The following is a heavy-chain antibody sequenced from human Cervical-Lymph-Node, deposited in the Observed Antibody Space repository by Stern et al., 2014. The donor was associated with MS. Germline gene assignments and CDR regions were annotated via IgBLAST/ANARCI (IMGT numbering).Heavy chain of an antibody. V-gene: IGHV1-69*01. CDR1: GGTFSKFP. J-gene: IGHJ5*02. CDR3: ALSSETSDRWYSLGYDL. CDR2: IFPGFATP. Sequence: VQLEESGAEVTKPGSSVKGSCKASGGTFSKFPSSWVRQAPGQGLEWMGGIFPGFATPTYAQEFRGRVTITADVSTSTVYMELSSLRSDDTAVYYCALSSETSDRWYSLGYDLWGQGTLVTVSS. D-gene: IGHD6-13*01.